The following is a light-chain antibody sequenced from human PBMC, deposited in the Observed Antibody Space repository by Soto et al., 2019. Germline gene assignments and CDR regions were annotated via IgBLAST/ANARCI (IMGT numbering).Light chain of an antibody. J-gene: IGKJ1*01. Sequence: IVLTQSPGTLSLSPWERATLSCRASQRVSSRLAWYQQKPGQAPRLLIYGASNRATGIPDRFSGSGSGTDFTLTISRLEPEDFAVYYCQQYGSSGTFGQGTKVDIK. CDR2: GAS. V-gene: IGKV3-20*01. CDR3: QQYGSSGT. CDR1: QRVSSR.